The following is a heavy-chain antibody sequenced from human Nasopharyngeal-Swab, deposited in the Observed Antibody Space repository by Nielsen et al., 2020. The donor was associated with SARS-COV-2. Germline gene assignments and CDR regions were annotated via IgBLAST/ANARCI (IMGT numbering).Heavy chain of an antibody. D-gene: IGHD6-13*01. CDR3: AKDRGYSSSWYIFDY. CDR2: IWYDRSNK. V-gene: IGHV3-33*06. J-gene: IGHJ4*02. Sequence: VRQAAGKGLEWVAVIWYDRSNKYYADSVKGRFTISRDNSKNTLYLQMSSLRTEDTAVYYCAKDRGYSSSWYIFDYWGQGTLVTVSS.